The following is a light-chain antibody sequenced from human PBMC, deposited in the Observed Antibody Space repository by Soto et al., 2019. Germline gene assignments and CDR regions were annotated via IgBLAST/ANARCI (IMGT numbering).Light chain of an antibody. CDR2: WAS. CDR3: QQYYRAPRT. CDR1: RSLFYSPHNKSY. V-gene: IGKV4-1*01. Sequence: DIVMTQSPDSLAVSLGERATINCTSGRSLFYSPHNKSYVAWYQQKVGQPPQMLIYWASTRESGVPDRFRGSGSGTDFPLTISSLQADDVAVYYCQQYYRAPRTFGQGTKVE. J-gene: IGKJ2*01.